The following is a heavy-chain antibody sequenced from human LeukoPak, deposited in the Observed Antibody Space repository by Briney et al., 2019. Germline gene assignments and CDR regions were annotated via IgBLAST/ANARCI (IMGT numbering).Heavy chain of an antibody. J-gene: IGHJ3*02. D-gene: IGHD2-2*01. V-gene: IGHV3-72*01. Sequence: GGSLRLSCAASGFIFSDHYMDWVRQAPGKGLEWVGRTRNKANSYTTEYAASVKGRFTISRDDSKNSLYLQMNGLKTEDTAVYFCARVACSSTTCYQRAFDIWGQGTMVTVSS. CDR2: TRNKANSYTT. CDR1: GFIFSDHY. CDR3: ARVACSSTTCYQRAFDI.